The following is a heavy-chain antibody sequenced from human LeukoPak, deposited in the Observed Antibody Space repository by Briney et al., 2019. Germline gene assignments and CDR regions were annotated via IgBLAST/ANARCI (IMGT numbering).Heavy chain of an antibody. V-gene: IGHV4-59*08. J-gene: IGHJ4*02. CDR3: ARLSHYFDSSGYYYVRFFDY. Sequence: SETLSLTCTVSGGSISSYSWSWIRQPPGKGLECIGYIYDSGSTNYNPSIKSRVAISVDKSKNQFSLKLSYVTAADTAVYYCARLSHYFDSSGYYYVRFFDYWGQGTLVTVSS. CDR1: GGSISSYS. CDR2: IYDSGST. D-gene: IGHD3-22*01.